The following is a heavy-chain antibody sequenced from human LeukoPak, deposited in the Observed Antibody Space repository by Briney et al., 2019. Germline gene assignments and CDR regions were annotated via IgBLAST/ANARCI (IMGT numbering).Heavy chain of an antibody. V-gene: IGHV3-23*01. CDR3: AKDEGVGWGIYYDLFYFDY. D-gene: IGHD3-10*01. Sequence: GGSLRLSCAASGFTFSSYGMSWVRQAPGKGLEWVSAISGSGGSTYYADSVKGRFTISRDNSKNTLYLQMNSLRAEDTAVYYCAKDEGVGWGIYYDLFYFDYGAQEPLVTVSS. CDR2: ISGSGGST. J-gene: IGHJ4*02. CDR1: GFTFSSYG.